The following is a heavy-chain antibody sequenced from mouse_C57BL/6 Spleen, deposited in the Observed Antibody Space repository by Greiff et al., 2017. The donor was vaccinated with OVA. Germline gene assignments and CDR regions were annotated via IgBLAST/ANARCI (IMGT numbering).Heavy chain of an antibody. J-gene: IGHJ2*01. CDR1: GFTFSSYG. D-gene: IGHD2-5*01. Sequence: GKLVESGGDLVKPGGSLKLSCAASGFTFSSYGMSWVRQTPDKRLEWVATISSGGSYTYYPDSVKGRFTISRDNAKNTLYLQMSSLKSEDTAMYYCASLYYSNYDYWGQGTTLTVSS. V-gene: IGHV5-6*02. CDR2: ISSGGSYT. CDR3: ASLYYSNYDY.